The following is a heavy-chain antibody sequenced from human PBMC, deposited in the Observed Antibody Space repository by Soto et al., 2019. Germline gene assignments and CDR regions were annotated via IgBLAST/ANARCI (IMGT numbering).Heavy chain of an antibody. V-gene: IGHV3-23*01. J-gene: IGHJ4*02. D-gene: IGHD6-19*01. CDR3: AKAARIAVAGMTYFDY. CDR2: ISGSGGST. CDR1: GFTFSSYA. Sequence: EVQLLESGGGLVQPGGSLRLSCAASGFTFSSYAMRWVRQAPGKGLEWVSAISGSGGSTYYADSVKGRFTISRDNSKNTLYLQMNSLRAEDTAVYYCAKAARIAVAGMTYFDYWGQGTLVTVSS.